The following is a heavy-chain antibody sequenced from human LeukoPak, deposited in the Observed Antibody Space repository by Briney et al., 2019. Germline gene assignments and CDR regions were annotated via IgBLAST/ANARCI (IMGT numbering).Heavy chain of an antibody. J-gene: IGHJ4*02. CDR3: ARGAGRYGDYRDY. CDR1: GFTFSSYW. CDR2: IKQDGSEK. V-gene: IGHV3-7*01. D-gene: IGHD4-17*01. Sequence: GGSLRLSCAASGFTFSSYWMSWVRQAPGKGLEWVANIKQDGSEKYYVDSVKGRFTISRDNAKNSLYLQMNSLRAEDTAVYYCARGAGRYGDYRDYWGQGTLVTVSS.